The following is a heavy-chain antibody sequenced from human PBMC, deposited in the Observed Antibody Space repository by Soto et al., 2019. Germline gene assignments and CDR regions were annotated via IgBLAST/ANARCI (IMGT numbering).Heavy chain of an antibody. CDR3: ARDPGYSYGYN. CDR1: GYTFTSYA. D-gene: IGHD5-18*01. J-gene: IGHJ4*02. Sequence: QVQLVQSGAEVKKPGASVKVSCKASGYTFTSYAMHWVRQAPGQRLEWMGWINAGNGNTKYSQKFQDRVTITRDTSASTAYMELSSRRSEDTAVYYCARDPGYSYGYNWGQGPLVTVSS. V-gene: IGHV1-3*01. CDR2: INAGNGNT.